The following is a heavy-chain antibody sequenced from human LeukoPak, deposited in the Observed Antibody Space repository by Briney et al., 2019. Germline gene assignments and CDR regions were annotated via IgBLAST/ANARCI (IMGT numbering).Heavy chain of an antibody. CDR1: GGSFSGFY. V-gene: IGHV4-34*01. Sequence: PSETLSLTCAVYGGSFSGFYWSWIRQPPGKGLEWIGEINHSGSTNYNPSLKSRVTISVDTSKNQFSLKLSSVTAADTAVYYCARGSVRAPTWLRHFGVVIPYFDYWGQGTLVTVSS. J-gene: IGHJ4*02. CDR3: ARGSVRAPTWLRHFGVVIPYFDY. CDR2: INHSGST. D-gene: IGHD3-3*01.